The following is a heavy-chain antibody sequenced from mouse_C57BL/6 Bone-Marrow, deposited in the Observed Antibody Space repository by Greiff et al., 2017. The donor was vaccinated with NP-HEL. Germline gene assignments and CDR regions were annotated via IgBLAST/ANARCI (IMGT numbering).Heavy chain of an antibody. Sequence: EVQGVESGGGLVQPGGSLSLSCAASGFTFTDYYMSWVRQPPGKALEWLGFIRNKANGYTTEYSASVKGRFTISRDNSQSILYLQMNALRAEDSATYYCARLITTAYYAMDYWGQGTSVTVSS. CDR3: ARLITTAYYAMDY. CDR2: IRNKANGYTT. CDR1: GFTFTDYY. J-gene: IGHJ4*01. V-gene: IGHV7-3*01. D-gene: IGHD1-2*01.